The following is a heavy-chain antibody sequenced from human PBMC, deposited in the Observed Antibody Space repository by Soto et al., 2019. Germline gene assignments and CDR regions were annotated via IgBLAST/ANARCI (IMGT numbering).Heavy chain of an antibody. V-gene: IGHV3-33*01. D-gene: IGHD2-2*02. CDR2: IWYDGSNA. J-gene: IGHJ5*01. CDR1: GFIFSTYA. CDR3: AREVDCSTAACYRGWFDS. Sequence: QVQLVESGGGVVQPGRSLRLSCAASGFIFSTYAMHWVRQTPGKGLDWVAAIWYDGSNAYYADSVKGRFTISRDTSKNTLYLQMNSLRAEDTAVYYCAREVDCSTAACYRGWFDSWGQGTLVTVS.